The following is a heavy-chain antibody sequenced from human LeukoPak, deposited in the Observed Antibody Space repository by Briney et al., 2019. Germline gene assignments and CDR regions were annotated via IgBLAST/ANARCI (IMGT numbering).Heavy chain of an antibody. CDR3: ARDGYSYGYYYFDY. Sequence: GGSLRLSCAASGFTFDDYAMHWVRQAPGKGLEWVSLISWDGGSTYYADSVKGRFTISRDNAKNSLYLQMYSLRAEDTAVYYCARDGYSYGYYYFDYWGRGTLVTVSS. V-gene: IGHV3-43D*03. CDR2: ISWDGGST. CDR1: GFTFDDYA. D-gene: IGHD5-18*01. J-gene: IGHJ4*02.